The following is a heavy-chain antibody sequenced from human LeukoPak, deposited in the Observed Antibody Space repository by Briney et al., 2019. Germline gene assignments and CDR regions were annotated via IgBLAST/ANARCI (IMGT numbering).Heavy chain of an antibody. CDR1: GFTFSSYG. CDR2: ISYDGSNK. J-gene: IGHJ4*02. V-gene: IGHV3-30*03. Sequence: PGGSLRLSCAASGFTFSSYGMHWVRQAPGKGLEWVAVISYDGSNKYYADSVKGRFTISRDNAKNSLYLQMNSLRAEDTAMYYCARDGRATVTHDYWGLGTLVTVSS. D-gene: IGHD4-17*01. CDR3: ARDGRATVTHDY.